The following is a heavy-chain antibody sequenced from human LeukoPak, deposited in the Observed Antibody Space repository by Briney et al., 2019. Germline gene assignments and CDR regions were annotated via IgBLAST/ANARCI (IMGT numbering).Heavy chain of an antibody. CDR2: ISYDGSNK. D-gene: IGHD5-12*01. J-gene: IGHJ4*02. V-gene: IGHV3-30*03. Sequence: GGSLRLSCAASGFTFSSYGMQWVRQAPGKVLEWVAVISYDGSNKYYADSVKGRFTISRDNSKNTLYLQMNSLRAEDTAVYYCATGRSWLREGDYWGQGPLVTVSS. CDR1: GFTFSSYG. CDR3: ATGRSWLREGDY.